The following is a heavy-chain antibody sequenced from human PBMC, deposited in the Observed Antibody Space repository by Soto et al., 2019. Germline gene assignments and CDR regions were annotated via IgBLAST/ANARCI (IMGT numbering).Heavy chain of an antibody. CDR1: GGSISSYY. J-gene: IGHJ6*02. V-gene: IGHV4-59*01. CDR2: IYYSGST. CDR3: ARDVQESGPHDYYYYGMDV. Sequence: XETLSLPCTVSGGSISSYYWGWIRQPPGKGLDWIGYIYYSGSTNYNPSLKSRVTISVDTSKNQFSLKLSSVTAADTAVYYCARDVQESGPHDYYYYGMDVWGQGTTVTVSS. D-gene: IGHD3-3*01.